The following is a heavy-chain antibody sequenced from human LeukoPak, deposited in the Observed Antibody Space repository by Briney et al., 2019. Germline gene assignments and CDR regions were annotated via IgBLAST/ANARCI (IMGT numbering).Heavy chain of an antibody. D-gene: IGHD1-7*01. V-gene: IGHV4-34*01. Sequence: TSETLSLTCAVYGGSFSGYYWSWIRQPPGKGLEWIGEINHSGSTNYNPSLKSRVTISVDTSKNQFSLKLSSVTAADTAVYYCARVANWNYPIDYWGQGTLVTVSS. CDR1: GGSFSGYY. J-gene: IGHJ4*02. CDR3: ARVANWNYPIDY. CDR2: INHSGST.